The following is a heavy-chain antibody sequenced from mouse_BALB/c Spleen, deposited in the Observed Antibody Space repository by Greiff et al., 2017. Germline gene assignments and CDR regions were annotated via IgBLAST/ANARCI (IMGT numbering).Heavy chain of an antibody. CDR1: GYTFTSYW. CDR3: ARGGYYYGSSSHAMDY. V-gene: IGHV1-69*02. J-gene: IGHJ4*01. D-gene: IGHD1-1*01. Sequence: VKLQQPGAELVKPGAPVKLSCKASGYTFTSYWMNWVKQRPGRGLEWIGRIDPSDSETHYNQKFKDKATLTVDKSSSTAYIQLSSLTSEDSAVYYCARGGYYYGSSSHAMDYWGQGTSVTVSS. CDR2: IDPSDSET.